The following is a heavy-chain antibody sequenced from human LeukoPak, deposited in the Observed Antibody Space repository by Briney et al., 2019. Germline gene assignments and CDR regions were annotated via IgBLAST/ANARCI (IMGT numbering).Heavy chain of an antibody. CDR3: ARVRLGATDFDY. CDR1: GYTFTGYY. V-gene: IGHV1-2*02. J-gene: IGHJ4*02. Sequence: ASVKVSCKASGYTFTGYYMHWVRQAPGQGLEWMGWINPNSGGTNYAQKFQGRVTMTRDTSISAAYMELSRLISDDTAMYYCARVRLGATDFDYWGQGTLVTVSS. D-gene: IGHD1-26*01. CDR2: INPNSGGT.